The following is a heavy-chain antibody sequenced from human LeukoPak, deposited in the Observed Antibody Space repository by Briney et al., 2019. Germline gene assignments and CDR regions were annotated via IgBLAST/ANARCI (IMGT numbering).Heavy chain of an antibody. CDR1: GGTFSSYA. J-gene: IGHJ6*02. CDR2: INTNTGNP. V-gene: IGHV7-4-1*02. Sequence: ASVKVSCKASGGTFSSYAISWVRQAPGQGLEWMGWINTNTGNPTYAQGFTGRFVFSLDTSVSTAYLQISSLKAEDTAVYYCAREVPRVDYGVDVWGQGTTVTVSS. CDR3: AREVPRVDYGVDV. D-gene: IGHD2-2*01.